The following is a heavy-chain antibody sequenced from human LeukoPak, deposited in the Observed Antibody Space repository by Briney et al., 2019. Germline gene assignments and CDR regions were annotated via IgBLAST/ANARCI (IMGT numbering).Heavy chain of an antibody. CDR2: ISYDGSNK. D-gene: IGHD5-24*01. V-gene: IGHV3-30*04. Sequence: QPGRSLRLSCAASGFTFSSYAMHWVRQAPGKGLEWVAVISYDGSNKYYADSVKGRFTISRDNSKNTLYLQMNSLRAEDTAVYYCARGRRWLQPYYYYYMDVWGKGTTVTVSS. J-gene: IGHJ6*03. CDR3: ARGRRWLQPYYYYYMDV. CDR1: GFTFSSYA.